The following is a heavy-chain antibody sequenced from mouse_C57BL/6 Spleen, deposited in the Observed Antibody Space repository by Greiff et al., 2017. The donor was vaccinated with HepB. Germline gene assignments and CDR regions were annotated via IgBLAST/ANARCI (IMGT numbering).Heavy chain of an antibody. CDR1: GYTFTDYE. J-gene: IGHJ4*01. CDR3: TRKLRHYAMDY. D-gene: IGHD1-1*01. CDR2: IDPETGGT. Sequence: VQLQQSGAELVRPGASVTLSCKASGYTFTDYEMHWVKQTPVHGLEWIGAIDPETGGTAYNQKFKGKAILTADKSSSTAYMELRSLTSEDSAVDYCTRKLRHYAMDYWGQGTSVTVSS. V-gene: IGHV1-15*01.